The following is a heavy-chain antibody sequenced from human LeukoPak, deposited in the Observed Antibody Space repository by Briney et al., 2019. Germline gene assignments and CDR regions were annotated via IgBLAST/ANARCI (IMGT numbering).Heavy chain of an antibody. CDR2: ITGSGGRT. J-gene: IGHJ4*02. CDR1: GFTFNNYA. Sequence: GGSLRLSCAASGFTFNNYAMTWVRQAPGKGLEWESTITGSGGRTYYADSVKGRFTIYRDNSKNTLHLQMNSLRAEDTAVYYCARSSLATSDPFDYWGQGTLVTVSS. V-gene: IGHV3-23*01. CDR3: ARSSLATSDPFDY.